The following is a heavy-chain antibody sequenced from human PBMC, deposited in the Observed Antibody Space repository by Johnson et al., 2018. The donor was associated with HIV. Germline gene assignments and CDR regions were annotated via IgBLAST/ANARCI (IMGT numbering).Heavy chain of an antibody. Sequence: QEQLVESGGGVVQPGKSLRLSCAASGFIFSNYPMHWVRQAPGKGLEWVAVISKDGANNYHADSVKGRFTISRDNSKNTLYLQMSSLRVEDKAVYYCARGSEVGAVDIWGQGTMVTVSS. J-gene: IGHJ3*02. CDR2: ISKDGANN. CDR1: GFIFSNYP. CDR3: ARGSEVGAVDI. V-gene: IGHV3-30*04.